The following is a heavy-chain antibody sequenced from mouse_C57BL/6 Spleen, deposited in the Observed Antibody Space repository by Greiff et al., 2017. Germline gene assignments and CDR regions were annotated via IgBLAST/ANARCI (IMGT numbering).Heavy chain of an antibody. J-gene: IGHJ2*01. CDR1: GYTFTDYE. V-gene: IGHV1-15*01. CDR2: IDPETGGT. D-gene: IGHD4-1*01. Sequence: VQLQQSGAELVRPGASVTLSCKASGYTFTDYEMHWVKQTPVHGLEWIGAIDPETGGTAYNQKFKGKAILTADKSSSTAYMELRSLTSEDSAVYYWTKLGREGYYFDYWSQGTTLTVSS. CDR3: TKLGREGYYFDY.